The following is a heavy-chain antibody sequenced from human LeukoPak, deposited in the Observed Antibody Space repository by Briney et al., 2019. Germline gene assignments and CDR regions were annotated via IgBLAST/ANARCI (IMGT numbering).Heavy chain of an antibody. V-gene: IGHV4-59*08. CDR1: GGSISGYY. Sequence: SETLSLTCTVSGGSISGYYWSWIRQAPGKGLEWIGYIYYSGSTNYNPSLKSRVTISVDKSKNQFSLKLSSVTAADTAVYYCARLPLAVAAYYFDYWGQGTLVTVSS. D-gene: IGHD6-19*01. J-gene: IGHJ4*02. CDR2: IYYSGST. CDR3: ARLPLAVAAYYFDY.